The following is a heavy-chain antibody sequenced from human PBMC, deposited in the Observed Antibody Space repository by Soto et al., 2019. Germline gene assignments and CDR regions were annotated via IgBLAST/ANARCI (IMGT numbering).Heavy chain of an antibody. D-gene: IGHD3-3*01. J-gene: IGHJ4*02. CDR1: GFTFSGYG. V-gene: IGHV3-33*01. CDR3: ARDQFLEAVYYFEY. Sequence: GGSLRLSCAASGFTFSGYGMHWVRQAPGKGLEWVAVIWYDGSNKYYADSVKGRFTISRDNSKNTLYLQMNSLRAEDTAVYYCARDQFLEAVYYFEYWVQGTLVTVAS. CDR2: IWYDGSNK.